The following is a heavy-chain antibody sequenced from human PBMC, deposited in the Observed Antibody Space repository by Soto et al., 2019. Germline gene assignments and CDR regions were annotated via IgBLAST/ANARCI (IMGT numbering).Heavy chain of an antibody. J-gene: IGHJ4*02. Sequence: EVQLVESGGGLVQPGGSLRLSCAASGFTFSSYEMNWVRQAPGKGLEWVSYISSSGTTIYYADSVKGRFTISRDNAKNSLYLQMNSLRAEDTAVYYWASQIIWGRPVYWGQGTLVTVSS. CDR3: ASQIIWGRPVY. D-gene: IGHD3-16*01. CDR2: ISSSGTTI. V-gene: IGHV3-48*03. CDR1: GFTFSSYE.